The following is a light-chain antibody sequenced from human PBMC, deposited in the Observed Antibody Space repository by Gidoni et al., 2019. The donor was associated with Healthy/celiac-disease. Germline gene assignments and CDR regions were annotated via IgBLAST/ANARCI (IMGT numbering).Light chain of an antibody. CDR3: QQYYSTPLT. Sequence: GSLGERATINCKSSQSVLYSSNNKNYLAWYQQKPGQPPKLLIYWASTRESGVPDRFSGSGSGTDFTLTISSRQAEDVAVYYCQQYYSTPLTFGGGTKVEIK. CDR1: QSVLYSSNNKNY. J-gene: IGKJ4*01. V-gene: IGKV4-1*01. CDR2: WAS.